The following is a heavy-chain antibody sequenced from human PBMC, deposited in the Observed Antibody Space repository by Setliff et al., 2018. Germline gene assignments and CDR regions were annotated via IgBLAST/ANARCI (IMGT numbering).Heavy chain of an antibody. V-gene: IGHV4-4*07. D-gene: IGHD1-26*01. CDR1: GGSINNYY. CDR3: ASRNSDGGPEYFQH. J-gene: IGHJ1*01. CDR2: VYSNVGT. Sequence: SETLSLTCTVSGGSINNYYWSWIRQPAGKGLEWIGRVYSNVGTNFNPSLKSRVTMPVDASRNQISLKLMSVTAADTAVYYCASRNSDGGPEYFQHWGQGALVTVSS.